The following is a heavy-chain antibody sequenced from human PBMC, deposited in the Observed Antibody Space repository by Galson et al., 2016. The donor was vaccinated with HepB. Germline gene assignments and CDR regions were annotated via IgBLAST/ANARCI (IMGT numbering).Heavy chain of an antibody. Sequence: SLRLSCAASGFTFSDAWMNWVRQAPGRGLEWVGRIKRKTDGGTTDYAAPVEGRFTILRDDSKNTLYLQMNNLKNEDTAVYYCTTYYGNILTAYRWFDPWGQGTLVTVSS. J-gene: IGHJ5*02. D-gene: IGHD3-9*01. CDR3: TTYYGNILTAYRWFDP. CDR2: IKRKTDGGTT. V-gene: IGHV3-15*01. CDR1: GFTFSDAW.